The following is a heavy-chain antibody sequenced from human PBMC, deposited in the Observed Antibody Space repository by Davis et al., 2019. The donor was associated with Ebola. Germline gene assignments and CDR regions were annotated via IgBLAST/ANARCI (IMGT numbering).Heavy chain of an antibody. J-gene: IGHJ2*01. Sequence: GESLKISCAASGFTFSNHWMSWVRQAPGKGLEWVANIKQDGSEKYYVDSLKGRFTISRDNAKNSLNLQMNSLRAEDTAVYYCASLSIVARSYWYFDLWGRGTLVTVSS. D-gene: IGHD3-22*01. CDR1: GFTFSNHW. CDR2: IKQDGSEK. V-gene: IGHV3-7*03. CDR3: ASLSIVARSYWYFDL.